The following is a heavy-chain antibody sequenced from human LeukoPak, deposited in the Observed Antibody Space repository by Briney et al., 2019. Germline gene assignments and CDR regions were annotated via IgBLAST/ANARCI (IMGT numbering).Heavy chain of an antibody. Sequence: GESLKISGKGSGYSFTSYWIGWVRQMPGKGLEWMGIIYPGDSDTRYSPSFQGQVTISADKSISTAYLQWSSLKASDTAMYYCARRRPLSYYYDSSGYYPGWFDYWGQGTLVTVSS. CDR2: IYPGDSDT. CDR1: GYSFTSYW. V-gene: IGHV5-51*01. D-gene: IGHD3-22*01. J-gene: IGHJ4*02. CDR3: ARRRPLSYYYDSSGYYPGWFDY.